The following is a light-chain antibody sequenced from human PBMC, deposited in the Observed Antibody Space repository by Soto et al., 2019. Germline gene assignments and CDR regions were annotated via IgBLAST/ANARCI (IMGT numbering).Light chain of an antibody. CDR3: QQYGGSPLYT. Sequence: IVLTQSPGTLSLSPVDRATLSCRASQSVSSSDLAWYQQKPGQAPRFLMYGASTRATGIPDRFSGSGSGTDFTLTISRLEPEDFAVYYCQQYGGSPLYTFGQGTKLEIK. CDR2: GAS. CDR1: QSVSSSD. V-gene: IGKV3-20*01. J-gene: IGKJ2*01.